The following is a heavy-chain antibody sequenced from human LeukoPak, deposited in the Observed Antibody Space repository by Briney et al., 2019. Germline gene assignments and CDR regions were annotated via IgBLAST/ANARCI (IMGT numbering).Heavy chain of an antibody. CDR1: GGSFSDYY. V-gene: IGHV4-34*01. J-gene: IGHJ5*02. D-gene: IGHD3-10*01. Sequence: PSETLSLTCAVYGGSFSDYYWSWIRQPPGKGLEWIGEFNHSGPTNYNPSLKSRLTISVDTSKNQFSLKLSSVTAADTAVYYCARRKNGSGSVFDPWGQGTLVTVSS. CDR2: FNHSGPT. CDR3: ARRKNGSGSVFDP.